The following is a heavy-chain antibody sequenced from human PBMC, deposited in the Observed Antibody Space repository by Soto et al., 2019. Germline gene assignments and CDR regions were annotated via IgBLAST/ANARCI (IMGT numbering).Heavy chain of an antibody. J-gene: IGHJ6*02. Sequence: PGESLKISCKGSGYSFTSYWIGWVRQMPGKGLEWMGIIYPGDSDTRYSPSFQGQVTISADKSISTAYLQWSSLKASDTAMYYCARHRLYSNYHPHYGMDVWGQGPTVTVSS. D-gene: IGHD4-4*01. CDR2: IYPGDSDT. CDR1: GYSFTSYW. V-gene: IGHV5-51*01. CDR3: ARHRLYSNYHPHYGMDV.